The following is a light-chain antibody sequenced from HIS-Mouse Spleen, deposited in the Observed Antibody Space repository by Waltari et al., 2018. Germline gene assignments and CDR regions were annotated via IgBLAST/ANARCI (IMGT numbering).Light chain of an antibody. CDR1: SRDAGGYNY. CDR3: SSYTSSSTRV. J-gene: IGLJ1*01. CDR2: EVS. Sequence: QSALTQPASVSGSPGQSITISCTGTSRDAGGYNYVSWYQQHPGKAPQLMIYEVSNRPSGVSNRFSGSKSGNTASLTISGLQAEDEADYYCSSYTSSSTRVFGTGTKVTVL. V-gene: IGLV2-14*01.